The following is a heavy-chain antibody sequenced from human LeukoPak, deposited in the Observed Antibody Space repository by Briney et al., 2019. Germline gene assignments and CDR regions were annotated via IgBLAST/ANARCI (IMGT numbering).Heavy chain of an antibody. D-gene: IGHD3-22*01. CDR1: GGSFSGYY. Sequence: SETLSLTCAVYGGSFSGYYWSWIRQPPGKGLEWIGEINHSGSTNYNPSLKSRVTISVDTSKNQFSLKLSSVTAADTAVYYCASGYYSDGSGYSPADYWGQGTRVTVSS. V-gene: IGHV4-34*01. CDR3: ASGYYSDGSGYSPADY. CDR2: INHSGST. J-gene: IGHJ4*02.